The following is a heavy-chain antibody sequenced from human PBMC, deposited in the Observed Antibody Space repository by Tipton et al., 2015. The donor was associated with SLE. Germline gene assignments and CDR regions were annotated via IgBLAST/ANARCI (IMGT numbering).Heavy chain of an antibody. Sequence: TLSLTCTVSGGSINSDDYHWSWIRQPAGKGLEWIGRIYSSGSTNYNPSLKSRATISVGTSKNQFSLKLSSVTAADTAVYYCAREGLGTSYYYYMDVWGKGTTVTVSS. J-gene: IGHJ6*03. CDR1: GGSINSDDYH. D-gene: IGHD1-26*01. V-gene: IGHV4-61*02. CDR3: AREGLGTSYYYYMDV. CDR2: IYSSGST.